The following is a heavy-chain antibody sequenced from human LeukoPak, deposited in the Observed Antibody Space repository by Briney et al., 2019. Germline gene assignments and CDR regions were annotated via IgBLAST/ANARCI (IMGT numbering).Heavy chain of an antibody. D-gene: IGHD6-6*01. V-gene: IGHV1-46*01. CDR1: GYTFTSYG. Sequence: ASVKVSCKASGYTFTSYGISWVRQAPGQGLEWMGIINPSGGSTSYAQKFQGRVTMTRDTSTSTVYMELSSLRSEDTAVYYCARGGSSGKILGYWGQGTLVTVSS. CDR2: INPSGGST. J-gene: IGHJ4*02. CDR3: ARGGSSGKILGY.